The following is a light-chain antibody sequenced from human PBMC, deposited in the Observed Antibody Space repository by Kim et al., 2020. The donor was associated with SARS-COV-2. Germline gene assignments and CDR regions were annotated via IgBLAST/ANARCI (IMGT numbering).Light chain of an antibody. CDR3: QAWDSSNVV. CDR1: KLGDKY. J-gene: IGLJ2*01. Sequence: VSPGQTASITCSGDKLGDKYACCYQQKPGQSPVLVIYQDSKRPSGIPERFSGSNSGNTATLTISGTQAMDEADYYCQAWDSSNVVFGGGTQLTVL. CDR2: QDS. V-gene: IGLV3-1*01.